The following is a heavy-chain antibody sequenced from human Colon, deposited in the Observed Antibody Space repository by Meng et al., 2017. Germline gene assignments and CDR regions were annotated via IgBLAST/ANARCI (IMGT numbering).Heavy chain of an antibody. CDR2: INHTGHT. D-gene: IGHD6-19*01. CDR1: CWSFSGSS. V-gene: IGHV4-34*01. Sequence: LPPCGSRMFTPSWPLSLPCPVCCWSFSGSSLRWLRPPPRKELACFGSINHTGHTSYHPSLPSRLTISVDTSKNQFSLNLSSVTAADTDLYYCARSVRLGVAGKSGAYWGQGTLVTVSS. CDR3: ARSVRLGVAGKSGAY. J-gene: IGHJ4*02.